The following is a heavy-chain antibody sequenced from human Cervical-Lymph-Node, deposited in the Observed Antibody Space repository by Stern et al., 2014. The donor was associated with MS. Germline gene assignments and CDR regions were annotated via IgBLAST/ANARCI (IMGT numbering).Heavy chain of an antibody. CDR2: ISSSSSYI. J-gene: IGHJ2*01. V-gene: IGHV3-21*01. Sequence: EEQLVESGGGLVKPGGSLRLSCAASGFTFSSYSMNWVRPAPGQGLEWVSSISSSSSYIYYADSVKGRFTISRDNAKNSLYLQMNSLRAEDTAVYYCARVGITGTTDWYFDLWGRGTLVTVSS. CDR3: ARVGITGTTDWYFDL. CDR1: GFTFSSYS. D-gene: IGHD1-7*01.